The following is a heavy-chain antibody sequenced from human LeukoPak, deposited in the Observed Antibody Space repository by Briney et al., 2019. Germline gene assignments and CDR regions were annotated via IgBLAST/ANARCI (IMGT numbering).Heavy chain of an antibody. J-gene: IGHJ6*03. Sequence: GGSLRLSCAASGFTFSSYSMNWVRQAPGKGLEWVSSISSSSSYIYYADSVKGRFTISRDNAKNSLYLQMNSLRAEDTAVYYCARFEYSSSWTYYYMDVWGKGTTVTVSS. CDR2: ISSSSSYI. D-gene: IGHD6-13*01. V-gene: IGHV3-21*01. CDR1: GFTFSSYS. CDR3: ARFEYSSSWTYYYMDV.